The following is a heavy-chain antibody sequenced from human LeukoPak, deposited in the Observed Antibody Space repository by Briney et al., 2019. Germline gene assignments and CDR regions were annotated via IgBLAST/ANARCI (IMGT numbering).Heavy chain of an antibody. Sequence: SETLSLTCTVSGGSISSSSYYWGWIRQPPGKGLEWIGSIYYSGSTYYNPSLKSRVTISVDTSKNQFSLKLSSVTAADTAVYYCAPLFPPYDSSGYPPAYWGQGTLVTVSS. CDR2: IYYSGST. V-gene: IGHV4-39*07. CDR1: GGSISSSSYY. J-gene: IGHJ4*02. D-gene: IGHD3-22*01. CDR3: APLFPPYDSSGYPPAY.